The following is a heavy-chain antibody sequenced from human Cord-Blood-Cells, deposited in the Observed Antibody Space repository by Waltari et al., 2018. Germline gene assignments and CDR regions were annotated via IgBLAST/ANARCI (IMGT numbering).Heavy chain of an antibody. CDR1: GYTFTGYY. Sequence: QVQLVQSGAEVKKPGASVKVSCKASGYTFTGYYMHWLRQAPGQGLEWVGWINPTSGGTNYAQQFQGWVTMTRDTSISTAYMELSRLRSDDTAVYYCARGGGHCSSTSCYHNYYYYGMDVWGQGTTVTVSS. CDR3: ARGGGHCSSTSCYHNYYYYGMDV. D-gene: IGHD2-2*01. J-gene: IGHJ6*02. CDR2: INPTSGGT. V-gene: IGHV1-2*04.